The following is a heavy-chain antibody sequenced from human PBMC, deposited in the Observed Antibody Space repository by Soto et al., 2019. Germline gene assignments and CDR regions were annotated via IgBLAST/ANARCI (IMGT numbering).Heavy chain of an antibody. CDR3: AKVRFELGISYY. V-gene: IGHV3-23*01. CDR1: GFTFSTYA. J-gene: IGHJ4*02. D-gene: IGHD7-27*01. Sequence: GGSLRLSCAASGFTFSTYAMSWVRQAPGKGLEWVSAISGSGGSTYYADSVKGRFTISRDNSKNTLYLQMNSLRAEDTAVYYCAKVRFELGISYYWGQGTLVTVSS. CDR2: ISGSGGST.